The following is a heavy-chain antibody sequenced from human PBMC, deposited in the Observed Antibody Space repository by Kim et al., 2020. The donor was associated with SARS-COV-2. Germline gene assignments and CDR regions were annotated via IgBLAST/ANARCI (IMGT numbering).Heavy chain of an antibody. D-gene: IGHD3-22*01. Sequence: SETLSLTCAVYGGSFSRYYLSWIRQPPGKGLEWIGEINHSGNTNYNPSLRSRVTISVDTSKNQFSLKLSSATAADTAVYYCARGYDSSGSKWGQGTPVTVSS. J-gene: IGHJ4*02. CDR1: GGSFSRYY. V-gene: IGHV4-34*01. CDR2: INHSGNT. CDR3: ARGYDSSGSK.